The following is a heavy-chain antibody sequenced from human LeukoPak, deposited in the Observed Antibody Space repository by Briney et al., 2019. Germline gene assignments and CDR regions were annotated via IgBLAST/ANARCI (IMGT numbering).Heavy chain of an antibody. CDR1: GYSINNGFY. J-gene: IGHJ4*02. V-gene: IGHV4-38-2*02. D-gene: IGHD2-2*02. CDR2: MYYNGRT. CDR3: ARGDCSSTSCYNY. Sequence: SETLSLTCTVSGYSINNGFYWDWIRQPPGRGLEWIGGMYYNGRTYYNPSLKSRVHISPDTSKNHFSLKLSSVTAADTAVYYCARGDCSSTSCYNYWGQGTLVTVSS.